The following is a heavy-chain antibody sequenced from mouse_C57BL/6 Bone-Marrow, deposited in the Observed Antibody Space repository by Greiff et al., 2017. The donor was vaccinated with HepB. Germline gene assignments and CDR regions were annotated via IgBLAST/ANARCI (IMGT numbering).Heavy chain of an antibody. CDR2: ISSGSSTI. CDR1: GFTFSDYG. J-gene: IGHJ3*01. D-gene: IGHD2-4*01. Sequence: EVMLVESGGGLVKPGGSLKLSCAASGFTFSDYGMHWVRQAPEKGLEWVAYISSGSSTIYYADTVKGRFTISRDNAKNTLFLQMTSLRSEDTAMYYCARPMIRAWFAYWGQETLVTVSA. V-gene: IGHV5-17*01. CDR3: ARPMIRAWFAY.